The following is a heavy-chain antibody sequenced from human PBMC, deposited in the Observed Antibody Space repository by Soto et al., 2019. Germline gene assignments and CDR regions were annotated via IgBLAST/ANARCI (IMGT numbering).Heavy chain of an antibody. CDR1: GFTFSSYA. CDR2: ISYDGSNK. D-gene: IGHD6-19*01. CDR3: ARVAQWLATVYYFDY. V-gene: IGHV3-30-3*01. J-gene: IGHJ4*02. Sequence: LRLSCAASGFTFSSYAMHWVRQAPGKGLEWVAVISYDGSNKYYADSVKGRFTISRDNSKNTLYLQMNSLRAEDTAVYYCARVAQWLATVYYFDYWGQGTLVTVSS.